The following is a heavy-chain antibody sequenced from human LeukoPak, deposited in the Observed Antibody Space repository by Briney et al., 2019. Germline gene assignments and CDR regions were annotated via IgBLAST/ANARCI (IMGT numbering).Heavy chain of an antibody. CDR3: ARGEDYDFWSGFRGAFDI. Sequence: GGSLRLSCAASGFNCNIYAMSWVRQAPGRGLEWVSSITSRDGTTYYADSVRGRFTISRDNSKNRLFLQMYSLRAEDTAVYFCARGEDYDFWSGFRGAFDIWGQGTMVTVSS. V-gene: IGHV3-23*01. CDR2: ITSRDGTT. J-gene: IGHJ3*02. CDR1: GFNCNIYA. D-gene: IGHD3-3*01.